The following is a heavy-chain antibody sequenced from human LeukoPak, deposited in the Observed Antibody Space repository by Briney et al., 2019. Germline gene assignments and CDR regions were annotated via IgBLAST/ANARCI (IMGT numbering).Heavy chain of an antibody. J-gene: IGHJ4*02. D-gene: IGHD3-9*01. CDR1: GFTFSSYW. V-gene: IGHV3-7*01. CDR2: IKQDGSEK. Sequence: GGSLRLSCAASGFTFSSYWMSWVRQAPGKGLEWVANIKQDGSEKYYVDSVKGRFTISGDNAKNSLYLQMNSLRAEDTAVYYCASWYYDILTGHLRLPDYWGQGTLVTVSS. CDR3: ASWYYDILTGHLRLPDY.